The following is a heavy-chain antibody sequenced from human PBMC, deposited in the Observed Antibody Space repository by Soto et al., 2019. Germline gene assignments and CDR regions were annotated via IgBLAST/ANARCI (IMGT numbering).Heavy chain of an antibody. CDR1: GFSFRNYA. CDR3: AKEAEENENVPIPGDN. CDR2: LSGSGTMR. V-gene: IGHV3-23*01. D-gene: IGHD3-10*01. Sequence: EVQLLESGGGLVQPGGSLRLSCAASGFSFRNYAMTWVRQAPGKGLEWVSGLSGSGTMRYYADSVRGRFIISRDNAKNTLFLQMDNLRVEDSAVYYCAKEAEENENVPIPGDNWGHRTPVTVSS. J-gene: IGHJ4*01.